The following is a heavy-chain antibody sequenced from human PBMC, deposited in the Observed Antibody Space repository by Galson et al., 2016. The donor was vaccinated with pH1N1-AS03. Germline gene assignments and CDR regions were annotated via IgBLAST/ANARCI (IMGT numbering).Heavy chain of an antibody. CDR3: ARDGGSGGLYYFEF. D-gene: IGHD2-15*01. V-gene: IGHV3-48*02. J-gene: IGHJ4*02. CDR2: ISSDSTTM. Sequence: SLRLSCAASGFTFSRYSMNWVHQAPGKGLEWVSYISSDSTTMYYAESVRGRFTISRDNGRDSLHLQMNSLRDEDTAIYYCARDGGSGGLYYFEFWGQGALVTVSS. CDR1: GFTFSRYS.